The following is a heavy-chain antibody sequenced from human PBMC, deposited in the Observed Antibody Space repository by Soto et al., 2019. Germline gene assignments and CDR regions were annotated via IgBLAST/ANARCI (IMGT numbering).Heavy chain of an antibody. J-gene: IGHJ4*02. Sequence: EVQLVESGGGLVKPGGSLRVSCAASGITFSNAWMTWVRQAPGKGLEWVGRIKSKIDGGTTDYGVPVKGRFTMSRDDSKNTLYLQMNSLKTEDTAVYYCTTGRYSSSLYFDSWGQGTLVTVSS. CDR3: TTGRYSSSLYFDS. CDR2: IKSKIDGGTT. D-gene: IGHD6-6*01. CDR1: GITFSNAW. V-gene: IGHV3-15*01.